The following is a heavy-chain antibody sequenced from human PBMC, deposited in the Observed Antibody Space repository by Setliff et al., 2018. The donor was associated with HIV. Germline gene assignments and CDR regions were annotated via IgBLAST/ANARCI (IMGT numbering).Heavy chain of an antibody. J-gene: IGHJ3*01. D-gene: IGHD1-26*01. CDR3: ARGTRVGANDAFDV. V-gene: IGHV1-18*01. CDR1: GYTFSSYG. CDR2: ISAYNGNT. Sequence: GASVKVSCKASGYTFSSYGISWVRQAPGQGLEWMGWISAYNGNTNYAQKLLGRVTMTTDTSTSTAYMELSRLRSDDTAVYYCARGTRVGANDAFDVWGQGTMVTVSS.